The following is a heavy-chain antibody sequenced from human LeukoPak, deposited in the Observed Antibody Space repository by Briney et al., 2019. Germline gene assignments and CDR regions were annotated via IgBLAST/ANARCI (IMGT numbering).Heavy chain of an antibody. CDR1: GFTFSSYW. J-gene: IGHJ4*02. V-gene: IGHV3-74*01. Sequence: GGSLRLSCAASGFTFSSYWMHWVCQAPGKGLVWVSNIKSDGSNINYADSVKGRFTISRDNAKNTLYLQMNSLRAEDAAVYYCISEVGKGSHWGQGTLVTVSS. D-gene: IGHD1-26*01. CDR3: ISEVGKGSH. CDR2: IKSDGSNI.